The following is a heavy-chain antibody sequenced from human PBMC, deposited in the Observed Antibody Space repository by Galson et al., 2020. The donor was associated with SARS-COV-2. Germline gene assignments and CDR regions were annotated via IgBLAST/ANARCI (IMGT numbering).Heavy chain of an antibody. J-gene: IGHJ4*02. CDR2: ISYDGSNK. D-gene: IGHD3-10*01. CDR3: AKETYYGSGSYYGSPHFDY. Sequence: GGSLRLSCAASGFTFSSYGMHWVRQAPGKGLEWVAIISYDGSNKYYADSVKGRFTISRDNSKNTLYLQMNSLRAEDTAMYYCAKETYYGSGSYYGSPHFDYWGQGTLVTVSS. V-gene: IGHV3-30*18. CDR1: GFTFSSYG.